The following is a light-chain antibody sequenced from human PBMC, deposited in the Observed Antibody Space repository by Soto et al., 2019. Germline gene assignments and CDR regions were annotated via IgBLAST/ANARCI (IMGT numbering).Light chain of an antibody. CDR2: GTS. V-gene: IGKV3-20*01. CDR1: QTISSNY. CDR3: QQYVSWS. Sequence: EIVLTQSPGTLSVSPGERATLSCRASQTISSNYLAWYQQKPGQAPSLLIYGTSSRATGIPDRFSGSGSGTVFILTISRLEPEDSAIYYCQQYVSWSFGQGTKVDIK. J-gene: IGKJ1*01.